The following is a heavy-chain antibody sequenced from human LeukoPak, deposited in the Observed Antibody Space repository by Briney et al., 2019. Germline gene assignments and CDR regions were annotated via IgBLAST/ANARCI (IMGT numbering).Heavy chain of an antibody. CDR3: ARGGDSSPYYPDY. Sequence: PGGSLRPSCAASGFTFSTHSMNWVRQAPGKGLEWVSYITSSSSTIYYADSVKGRFTISRDNAKNSLFLQMNSLRDEDTAVYYCARGGDSSPYYPDYWGQGTLVTVSS. D-gene: IGHD3-22*01. CDR1: GFTFSTHS. V-gene: IGHV3-48*02. J-gene: IGHJ4*02. CDR2: ITSSSSTI.